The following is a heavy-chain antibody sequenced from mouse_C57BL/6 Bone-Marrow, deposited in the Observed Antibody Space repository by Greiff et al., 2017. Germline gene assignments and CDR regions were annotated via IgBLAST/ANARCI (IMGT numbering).Heavy chain of an antibody. CDR2: INPNNGGT. D-gene: IGHD1-1*01. CDR3: ARRGKLRRYYYAMDY. Sequence: VQLQQSGPELVKPGASVKMSCKASGYTFTDYNMHWVKQSHGKSLEWIGYINPNNGGTSYNQKFKGKATLTVNKSSSTAYMDLRSLTSEDSAVYYCARRGKLRRYYYAMDYWGQGTSVTVSS. V-gene: IGHV1-22*01. J-gene: IGHJ4*01. CDR1: GYTFTDYN.